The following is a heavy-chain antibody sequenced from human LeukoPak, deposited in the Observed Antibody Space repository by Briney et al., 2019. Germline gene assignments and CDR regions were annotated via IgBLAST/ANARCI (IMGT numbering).Heavy chain of an antibody. V-gene: IGHV3-74*01. J-gene: IGHJ4*02. CDR1: GFSLSNYW. CDR2: ISPDGSQT. Sequence: PGGSLRLSCAASGFSLSNYWMHWVRQAPGPGPMWVSQISPDGSQTFYADSVKGRFTISRDNAKNTLFLQMDSLRAEDTALYYCVRSLRSADFWGQGTLVTVSS. CDR3: VRSLRSADF.